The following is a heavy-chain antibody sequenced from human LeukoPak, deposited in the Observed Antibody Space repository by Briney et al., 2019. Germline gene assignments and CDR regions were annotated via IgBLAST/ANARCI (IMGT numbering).Heavy chain of an antibody. CDR2: IKSDGSST. D-gene: IGHD3-9*01. CDR3: ARDKDWAFDY. V-gene: IGHV3-74*01. CDR1: GFTFSSGW. Sequence: GGSLRLSCAASGFTFSSGWMHWVRQAPGKGLVWVSRIKSDGSSTRYADSVKGRFTISRDNAKNSLFLHMNSLRDEDTAVYYCARDKDWAFDYWGQGTLVTVSS. J-gene: IGHJ4*02.